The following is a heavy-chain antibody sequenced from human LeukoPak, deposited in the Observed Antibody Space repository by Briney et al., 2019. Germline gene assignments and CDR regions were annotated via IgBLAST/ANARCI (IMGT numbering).Heavy chain of an antibody. Sequence: PGGSLRLSCAASGFSFSNAAMSWVRQAPGKGLECVSTIYDRGDPTYYADAVKGRFIISRDNSKNTLYLKMNSPRAEDSAVFYCARETGFDYWGQGTLVSVSS. CDR3: ARETGFDY. CDR1: GFSFSNAA. V-gene: IGHV3-23*01. CDR2: IYDRGDPT. J-gene: IGHJ4*02.